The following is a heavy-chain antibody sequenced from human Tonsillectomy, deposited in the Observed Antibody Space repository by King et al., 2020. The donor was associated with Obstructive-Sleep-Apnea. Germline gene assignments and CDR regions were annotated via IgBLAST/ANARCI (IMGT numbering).Heavy chain of an antibody. D-gene: IGHD6-19*01. CDR2: VYYTGST. Sequence: VQLQESGPGLVKPSETLSLTCTVSGGSISSYFWTWIRQPPGRRLEWIGYVYYTGSTNYNPSLKSRVSISVDTSKSEFSLKLTSVTAADTAVYYCVRGQTNSGWYGPEGGKGTLVTVPS. CDR3: VRGQTNSGWYGPE. CDR1: GGSISSYF. J-gene: IGHJ4*02. V-gene: IGHV4-59*01.